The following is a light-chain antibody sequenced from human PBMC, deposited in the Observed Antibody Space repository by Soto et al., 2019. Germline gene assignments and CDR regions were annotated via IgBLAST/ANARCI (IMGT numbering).Light chain of an antibody. CDR1: QSVSNNY. Sequence: EIVLTQSPGTLSLSPGERATLSCRASQSVSNNYLAWYQQKPGQAPRLLIYGASNRATGIPDRFSGSGSGTDFTLTINNLQSEDFAVYYCQQYRNWPRTFGQGTKVDIK. CDR2: GAS. CDR3: QQYRNWPRT. V-gene: IGKV3-20*01. J-gene: IGKJ1*01.